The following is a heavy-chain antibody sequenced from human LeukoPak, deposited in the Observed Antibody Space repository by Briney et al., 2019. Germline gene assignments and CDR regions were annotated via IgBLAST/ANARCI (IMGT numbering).Heavy chain of an antibody. V-gene: IGHV3-30*04. Sequence: GGSLRLSCAASGFTFSSYAMHWVRQAPGKGLEWVAVISYDGSNKYYADSVKGRSTISRDNSKNTLYLQMNSLRAEDTAVYYCARDDLGPAPSNADYWGQGTLVTVSS. J-gene: IGHJ4*02. CDR2: ISYDGSNK. D-gene: IGHD1-1*01. CDR1: GFTFSSYA. CDR3: ARDDLGPAPSNADY.